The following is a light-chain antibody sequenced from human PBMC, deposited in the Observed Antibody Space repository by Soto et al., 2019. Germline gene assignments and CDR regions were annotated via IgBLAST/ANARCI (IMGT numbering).Light chain of an antibody. V-gene: IGKV3-20*01. J-gene: IGKJ1*01. CDR1: QSVSSTS. CDR2: VAS. Sequence: EIVLTQSPGTLSLSPGESATLACRASQSVSSTSLAWYQQRPGQAPRPLMYVASCRATGIQDRFSGSGSGTDFTLTIRSLEPEDFAVYYCQQDGSSRTFGQGTKVEIK. CDR3: QQDGSSRT.